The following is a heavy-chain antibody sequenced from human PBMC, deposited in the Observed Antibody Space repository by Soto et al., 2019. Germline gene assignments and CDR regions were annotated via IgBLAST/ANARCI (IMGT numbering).Heavy chain of an antibody. V-gene: IGHV1-3*04. CDR1: GYIFTSHA. Sequence: QVQLVQSGSEVTKPGASVKVSCKASGYIFTSHAIHWVRQAPGQRFEWMGWINTGNGDTKSSQKFQRRVAISGDTTTTTAYMELSGLRAEDTTEYYCARDDRDNEHFLVVPTQLRDHTAYELDNNSYYVMVCDQGTSVNDSS. CDR3: ARDDRDNEHFLVVPTQLRDHTAYELDNNSYYVMV. J-gene: IGHJ6*02. D-gene: IGHD3-3*02. CDR2: INTGNGDT.